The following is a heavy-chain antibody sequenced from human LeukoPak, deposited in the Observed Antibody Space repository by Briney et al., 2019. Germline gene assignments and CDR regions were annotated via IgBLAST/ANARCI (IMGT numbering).Heavy chain of an antibody. V-gene: IGHV1-46*01. CDR2: INPSGGST. CDR3: ARGAGMIVATPMGFDY. J-gene: IGHJ4*02. D-gene: IGHD5-12*01. CDR1: GYTFTSYY. Sequence: ASVQDSCKASGYTFTSYYMHWVRQAPGQGLEWLGIINPSGGSTSYAQKFQGRVTMTRDKSTSTVYMELSSLRSEDTAVYYCARGAGMIVATPMGFDYWGQGTLVTASS.